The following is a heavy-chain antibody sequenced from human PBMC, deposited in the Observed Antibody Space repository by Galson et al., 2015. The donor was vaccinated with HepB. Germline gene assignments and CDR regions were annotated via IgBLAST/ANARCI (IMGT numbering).Heavy chain of an antibody. Sequence: SLRLSCAASGFTFSSYAMHWVRQAPGKGLEWVAVISYDGSNKYYADSVKGRFTISRDNSKNTLYLQMNSLRAEDTAVYYCARDRGWGVTMIVVVPTYYFDYWGQGTLVTVSS. J-gene: IGHJ4*02. CDR2: ISYDGSNK. V-gene: IGHV3-30*04. CDR3: ARDRGWGVTMIVVVPTYYFDY. D-gene: IGHD3-22*01. CDR1: GFTFSSYA.